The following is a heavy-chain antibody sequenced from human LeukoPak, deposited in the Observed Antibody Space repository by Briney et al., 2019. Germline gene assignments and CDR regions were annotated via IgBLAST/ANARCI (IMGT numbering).Heavy chain of an antibody. CDR1: GYSFTNFG. D-gene: IGHD3-10*01. CDR2: ISAYTGNT. Sequence: ASVKVSCKASGYSFTNFGFSWLRQAPGQGLEWVGWISAYTGNTNYAQKLQGRVTMTTDTSTSTAHMELRGLSADDTAVYYCARDQTSGSGSYQDHWGQGTLVTVSS. J-gene: IGHJ4*02. CDR3: ARDQTSGSGSYQDH. V-gene: IGHV1-18*01.